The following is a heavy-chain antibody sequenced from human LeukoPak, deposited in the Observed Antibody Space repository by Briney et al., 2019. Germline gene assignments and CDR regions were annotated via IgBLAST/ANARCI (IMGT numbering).Heavy chain of an antibody. J-gene: IGHJ4*01. CDR2: ISTSGSNT. CDR3: AKLPYGSVDY. D-gene: IGHD3-10*01. CDR1: GFTFSNYA. V-gene: IGHV3-23*01. Sequence: GGSLRLSCAASGFTFSNYAMIWVRQAPGKGLEWVSTISTSGSNTYYADSVKGRFTISRDNSKSTLYLQMNSLRADDTAVYYCAKLPYGSVDYWGQGTLVTVSS.